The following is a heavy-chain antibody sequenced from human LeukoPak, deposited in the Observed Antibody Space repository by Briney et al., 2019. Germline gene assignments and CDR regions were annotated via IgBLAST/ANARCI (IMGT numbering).Heavy chain of an antibody. Sequence: GASVKVSCKASGYTFTSYDISWVRQAPGQGLEWMGWISAYNGNTNYAQKLQGRVTMTTDTSTSTAYMELSSLRSEDTAVYYCATRESTGSQGYYYYYMDVWGKGTTVTVSS. CDR3: ATRESTGSQGYYYYYMDV. CDR1: GYTFTSYD. J-gene: IGHJ6*03. D-gene: IGHD3-10*01. CDR2: ISAYNGNT. V-gene: IGHV1-18*01.